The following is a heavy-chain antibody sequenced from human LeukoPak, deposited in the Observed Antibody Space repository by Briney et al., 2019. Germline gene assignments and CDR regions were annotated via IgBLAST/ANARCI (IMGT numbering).Heavy chain of an antibody. D-gene: IGHD6-6*01. Sequence: PGGSLRLSCTASGFTFSGHWMSWVRQAPGKGLEWVASIRQDGSEKHYVDSVEGRFIISRDNAKNSLHLQMRSLRAEDTAVYYCAKGSSRPPNAFDIWGQGTLVTVSS. CDR2: IRQDGSEK. CDR3: AKGSSRPPNAFDI. J-gene: IGHJ3*02. V-gene: IGHV3-7*01. CDR1: GFTFSGHW.